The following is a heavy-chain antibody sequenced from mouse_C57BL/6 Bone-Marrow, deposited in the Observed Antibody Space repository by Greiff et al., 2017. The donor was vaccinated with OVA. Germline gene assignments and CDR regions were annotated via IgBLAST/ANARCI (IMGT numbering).Heavy chain of an antibody. Sequence: DVKLQESGGGLVQPGGSMKLSCAASGFTFSDAWMDWVRQSPEKGLEWVAEIRNKANNHATYYAESVKGRFTISRDDSKSSVYLQMNSLRAEDTGIYYCTRDDTTEGFYFDYWGQGTTLTVSS. V-gene: IGHV6-6*01. CDR2: IRNKANNHAT. CDR1: GFTFSDAW. D-gene: IGHD1-1*01. CDR3: TRDDTTEGFYFDY. J-gene: IGHJ2*01.